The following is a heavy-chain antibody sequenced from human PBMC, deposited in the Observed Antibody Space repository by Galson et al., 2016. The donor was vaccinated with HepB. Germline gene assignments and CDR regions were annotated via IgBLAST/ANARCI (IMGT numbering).Heavy chain of an antibody. V-gene: IGHV3-7*01. Sequence: SLRLSCAASGFTFSSYSMTWVRQAPGKGLEWVANIKQDGSEKYYVDSVKGRFTISRDNAKNSLYLQMNSLRAEDTAVYYCARVWGVVTAKTADAFDIWGQGTMVTVSS. D-gene: IGHD2-21*02. CDR1: GFTFSSYS. J-gene: IGHJ3*02. CDR2: IKQDGSEK. CDR3: ARVWGVVTAKTADAFDI.